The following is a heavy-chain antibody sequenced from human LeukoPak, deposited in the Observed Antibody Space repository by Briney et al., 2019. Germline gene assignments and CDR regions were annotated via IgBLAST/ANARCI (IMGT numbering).Heavy chain of an antibody. CDR3: ARVPPSAHQVFSSDY. CDR2: INANNGET. D-gene: IGHD1-14*01. CDR1: GYTFTNYG. V-gene: IGHV1-18*04. J-gene: IGHJ4*02. Sequence: GASVNVSCRASGYTFTNYGISWVRQAPGQGLEWMSWINANNGETRYAQNFQGRVTMTTDTSTTTAYMELRSLRSDDTAVYYCARVPPSAHQVFSSDYWGQGTQVTVSS.